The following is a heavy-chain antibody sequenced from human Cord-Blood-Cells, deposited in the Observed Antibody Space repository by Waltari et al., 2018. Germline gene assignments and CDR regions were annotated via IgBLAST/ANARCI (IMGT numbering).Heavy chain of an antibody. CDR2: IYYSGST. D-gene: IGHD3-3*01. Sequence: QVQLQESGPGLVKPSQTLSLTCTVSGGSISSGGYYWSWIRQHPGKGLEWIGYIYYSGSTYYNPSLKSRVTISVDTSKTPFSLKLSSVTAADTAVYYCARTGGEWLEYFQHWGQGTLVTVSS. J-gene: IGHJ1*01. CDR1: GGSISSGGYY. V-gene: IGHV4-31*03. CDR3: ARTGGEWLEYFQH.